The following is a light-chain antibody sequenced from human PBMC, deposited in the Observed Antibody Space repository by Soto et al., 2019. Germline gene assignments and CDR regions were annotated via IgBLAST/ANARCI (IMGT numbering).Light chain of an antibody. CDR3: QQYGSSPWIT. V-gene: IGKV3-20*01. Sequence: EIVLTQSPGTLSLSPGERATLSCRASQSVSSSYLAWYQQKPGQAPRLVIYGASSRATGIPDRFSGSGYGTDFTLAISRLEPEDFAVYYCQQYGSSPWITFGQGTRLEIK. CDR1: QSVSSSY. CDR2: GAS. J-gene: IGKJ5*01.